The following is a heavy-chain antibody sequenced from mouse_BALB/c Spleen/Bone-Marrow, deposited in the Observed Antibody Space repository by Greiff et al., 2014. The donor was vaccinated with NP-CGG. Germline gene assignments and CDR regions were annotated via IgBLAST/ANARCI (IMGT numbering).Heavy chain of an antibody. CDR2: IDPSDSYT. J-gene: IGHJ2*01. Sequence: VQLQQSGAELVKPGASVKMSCKASGYTFTSYWMHWVKQRPGQGLEWIGTIDPSDSYTSYNRKFKGKATLTVDTSSSTAYMQLSSLTSEDSAVYYCARDDYGYWGPGTTLTVSS. D-gene: IGHD2-4*01. CDR3: ARDDYGY. CDR1: GYTFTSYW. V-gene: IGHV1S127*01.